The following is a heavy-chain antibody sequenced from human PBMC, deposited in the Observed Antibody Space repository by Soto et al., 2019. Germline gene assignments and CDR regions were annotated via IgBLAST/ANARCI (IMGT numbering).Heavy chain of an antibody. V-gene: IGHV1-18*01. CDR2: ISVYNDNT. J-gene: IGHJ1*01. CDR3: ARIGFDGH. CDR1: GYTFTSYG. D-gene: IGHD3-9*01. Sequence: QVQLVQSGSEIKKPGASVKVSCKAFGYTFTSYGIGWVRQAPGQGLGWMGWISVYNDNTNYAQKSQGRVTMTTETSSSTAYMELRSLKSDDTAVYYCARIGFDGHWGQGTLVTVSS.